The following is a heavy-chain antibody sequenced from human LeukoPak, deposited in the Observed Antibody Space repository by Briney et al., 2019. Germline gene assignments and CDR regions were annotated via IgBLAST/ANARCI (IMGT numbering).Heavy chain of an antibody. Sequence: LRLSCAASGFTFSSYGMHWVRQAPGKGLGWVAFIRYDGSNKYYAESVKGRFTISRDNSKNTLYLQMNSLRAEDTAVYYCAKDLGFWVYMDVWGKGTTVTVSS. CDR3: AKDLGFWVYMDV. CDR2: IRYDGSNK. V-gene: IGHV3-30*02. D-gene: IGHD3-3*01. CDR1: GFTFSSYG. J-gene: IGHJ6*03.